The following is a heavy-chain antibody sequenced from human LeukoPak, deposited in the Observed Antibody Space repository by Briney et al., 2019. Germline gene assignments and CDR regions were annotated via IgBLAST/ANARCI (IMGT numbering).Heavy chain of an antibody. CDR3: ARAPVYDFWSGYYTGIYYYGMDV. Sequence: GGSLRLSCTASGFTFSSYTMSWVRQAPGKGLRWVSTITTGGPNTYYADSVKGRFTVSRDDSKNTLYLQMNSLRSEDTAVYYCARAPVYDFWSGYYTGIYYYGMDVWGQGTTVTVSS. D-gene: IGHD3-3*01. J-gene: IGHJ6*02. CDR2: ITTGGPNT. V-gene: IGHV3-23*01. CDR1: GFTFSSYT.